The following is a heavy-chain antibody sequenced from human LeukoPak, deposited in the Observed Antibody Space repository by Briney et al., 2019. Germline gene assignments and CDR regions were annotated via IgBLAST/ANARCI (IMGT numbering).Heavy chain of an antibody. J-gene: IGHJ4*02. CDR3: ARDRDSSGWHVADY. V-gene: IGHV1-24*01. CDR1: GYTLTELS. D-gene: IGHD6-19*01. Sequence: GASVKVSCKVSGYTLTELSMHWVRQAPGKGLEWMGGFDPEDGETIYAQKFQGRVTMTEDTSTDTAYMEMRSLRSDDTAVYYCARDRDSSGWHVADYWGQGTLVTVSS. CDR2: FDPEDGET.